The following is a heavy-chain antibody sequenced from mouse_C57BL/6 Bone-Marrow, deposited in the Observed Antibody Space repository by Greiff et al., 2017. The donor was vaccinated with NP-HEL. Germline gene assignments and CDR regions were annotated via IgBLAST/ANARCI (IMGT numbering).Heavy chain of an antibody. V-gene: IGHV1-64*01. Sequence: QVQLQQPGAELVKPGASVKLSCKASGYTFTSYWMHWVKQRPGQGLEWIGMIHPNSGSTNYNEKFKSKATLTVDKSSSTAYMQLSSLTSEDSAVYYCARRDGSNYDYYAMAYWGQGTSVTVSS. CDR1: GYTFTSYW. CDR3: ARRDGSNYDYYAMAY. D-gene: IGHD2-5*01. CDR2: IHPNSGST. J-gene: IGHJ4*01.